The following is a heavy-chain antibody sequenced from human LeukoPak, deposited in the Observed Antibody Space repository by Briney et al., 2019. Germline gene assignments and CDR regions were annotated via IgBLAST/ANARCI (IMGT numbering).Heavy chain of an antibody. CDR3: ARDFSCSSTSCHYYYYYYMDV. CDR2: INPNSGGT. Sequence: GASVKVSCKASGYTFTGYYMHWVRQAPGQGLEWMGRINPNSGGTNYAQKFQGRVTMTRDTSISTAYMELSRLRSDDTAVYYCARDFSCSSTSCHYYYYYYMDVWGKGTTVTVSS. V-gene: IGHV1-2*06. CDR1: GYTFTGYY. D-gene: IGHD2-2*01. J-gene: IGHJ6*03.